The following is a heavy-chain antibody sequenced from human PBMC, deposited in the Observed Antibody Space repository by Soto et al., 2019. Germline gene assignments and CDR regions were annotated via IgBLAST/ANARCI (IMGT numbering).Heavy chain of an antibody. CDR3: ARDVAATFHFDY. CDR1: GGSMSSGDCN. V-gene: IGHV4-30-4*01. Sequence: SETLSLTCTVSGGSMSSGDCNWSWIRQPPGKCLEWIGYIYYSGSTYYNPSLKSRVMISVDTSKNQFSLKLSSVTAADTAVYYCARDVAATFHFDYWGQGTLVTVS. CDR2: IYYSGST. J-gene: IGHJ4*02. D-gene: IGHD2-15*01.